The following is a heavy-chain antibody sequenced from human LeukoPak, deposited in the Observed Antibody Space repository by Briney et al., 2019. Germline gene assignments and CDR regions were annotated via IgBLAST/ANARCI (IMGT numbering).Heavy chain of an antibody. J-gene: IGHJ4*02. D-gene: IGHD3-10*01. V-gene: IGHV3-74*01. CDR2: INTDGSST. CDR3: AKVAGPPPKPRPSYGSGSYFDY. Sequence: GGSLRLSCSASGFTLSSYWMHWVRQALGKGLGWVSRINTDGSSTNYADSVKGRFTVSRDNAKNTLYLQMNSLRAEDTAVYYCAKVAGPPPKPRPSYGSGSYFDYWGQGTLVTVSS. CDR1: GFTLSSYW.